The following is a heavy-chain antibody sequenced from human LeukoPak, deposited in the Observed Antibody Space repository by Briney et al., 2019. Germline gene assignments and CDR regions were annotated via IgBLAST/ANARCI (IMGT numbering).Heavy chain of an antibody. D-gene: IGHD3-10*02. V-gene: IGHV3-74*01. CDR1: GFTFSSYW. CDR2: IKTDGSTT. CDR3: AELGITMIGGV. Sequence: PGGSLRLSCAASGFTFSSYWMHWVRQTPGKGLVWVSRIKTDGSTTSYADSVKGRFTISRDNAKNTLYLQMNSLRAEDTAVYYCAELGITMIGGVWGKGTTVTISS. J-gene: IGHJ6*04.